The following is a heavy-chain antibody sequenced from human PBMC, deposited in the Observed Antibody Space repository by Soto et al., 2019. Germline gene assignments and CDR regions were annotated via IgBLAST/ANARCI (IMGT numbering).Heavy chain of an antibody. CDR1: GGSINNYY. CDR3: ARAYCNSDSCYWVKNTWFDS. CDR2: IYYDGNT. V-gene: IGHV4-59*01. D-gene: IGHD2-15*01. Sequence: QVQLQESGPGLVNPSETLSLTCTVFGGSINNYYWSWIRQPPGKGLEWVGYIYYDGNTNYNPSLKSRVTIAIYTSKNHFSLNLRVATAADTAVYYCARAYCNSDSCYWVKNTWFDSCGQGTLVTVSS. J-gene: IGHJ5*01.